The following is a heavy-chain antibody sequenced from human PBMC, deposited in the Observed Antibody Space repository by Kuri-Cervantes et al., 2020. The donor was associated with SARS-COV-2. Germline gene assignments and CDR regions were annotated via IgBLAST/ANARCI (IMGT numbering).Heavy chain of an antibody. J-gene: IGHJ3*02. CDR1: GFTVSYYY. V-gene: IGHV3-66*01. Sequence: GGSLRLSCAASGFTVSYYYMSWVRQAPGKGLEWVSTIYTGGTTFYADSVKGRFTISRDSSKNTLSLQMNSLRAEDTAVYYCARVRNVVARVFHAFDIWGQGTVVTVSS. CDR2: IYTGGTT. D-gene: IGHD2-15*01. CDR3: ARVRNVVARVFHAFDI.